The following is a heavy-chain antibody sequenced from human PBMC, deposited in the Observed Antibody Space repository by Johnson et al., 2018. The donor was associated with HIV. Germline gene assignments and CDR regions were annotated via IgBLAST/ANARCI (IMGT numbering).Heavy chain of an antibody. D-gene: IGHD5-12*01. CDR2: IWHDGRDV. J-gene: IGHJ3*02. CDR1: GFTFSSYG. Sequence: VQLVESGGGVVQPGTSLRLSCAASGFTFSSYGIHWVRQAPGKGLEWVAFIWHDGRDVYYADSVKGRFTVSRDNSKNAVYLQLNSLGAGDPAVYYCAKDQHGPLVPTVMRDDAFDIWGQGTMVTVSS. V-gene: IGHV3-33*03. CDR3: AKDQHGPLVPTVMRDDAFDI.